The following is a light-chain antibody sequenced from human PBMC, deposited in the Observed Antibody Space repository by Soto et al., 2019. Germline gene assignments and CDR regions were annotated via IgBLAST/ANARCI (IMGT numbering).Light chain of an antibody. CDR2: DAS. CDR3: QQRINWPLT. J-gene: IGKJ4*01. Sequence: EIVLTQSPATLSLSPGERATLSCRASQSVESYLAWYHQKPGQAPRLLIYDASTRATGIPARFSGSGSGTAFTLTISSLEPEDFAVYYCQQRINWPLTFGGGTKVEIK. CDR1: QSVESY. V-gene: IGKV3-11*01.